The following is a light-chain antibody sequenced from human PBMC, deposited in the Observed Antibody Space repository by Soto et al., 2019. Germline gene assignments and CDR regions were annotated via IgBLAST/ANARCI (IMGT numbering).Light chain of an antibody. J-gene: IGKJ1*01. V-gene: IGKV3-20*01. CDR1: QSVTNTY. CDR2: GAS. CDR3: QKRER. Sequence: EIVLTQSPGTLSLSPGERATLSCKASQSVTNTYLAWYQHKPGQAPRLLIYGASSRATDMPDRFSGSGSGTDFTLTLSRLEPEDFAVYYCQKRERFGHGKKVEI.